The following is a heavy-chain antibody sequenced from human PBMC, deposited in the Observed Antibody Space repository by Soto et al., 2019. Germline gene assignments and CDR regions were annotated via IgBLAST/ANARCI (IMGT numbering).Heavy chain of an antibody. D-gene: IGHD6-19*01. V-gene: IGHV3-23*01. J-gene: IGHJ4*02. CDR2: ISGSGGST. CDR3: AKVRSSGYYFDY. Sequence: HPGGSLRLSCAASGFTFSDHYMNWIRQAPGKGLEWVSYISGSGGSTYYADSVKGRFTISRDNSKNTLYLQMNSLRAEDTAVYYCAKVRSSGYYFDYWGQGTLVTVSS. CDR1: GFTFSDHY.